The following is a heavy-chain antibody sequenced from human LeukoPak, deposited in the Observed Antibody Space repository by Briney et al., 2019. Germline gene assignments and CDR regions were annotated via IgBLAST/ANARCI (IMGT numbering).Heavy chain of an antibody. J-gene: IGHJ4*02. CDR3: GKVCSSGYYFGGY. Sequence: GRSLRLSCAASGFTFDDYAMHWVRQAPGKGLEWVSAISGSGGSTYYADSVKGRFTISRDNSKNTLYLQMNSLRAEDTAVYYCGKVCSSGYYFGGYWGQGNLVTGSS. V-gene: IGHV3-23*01. CDR1: GFTFDDYA. CDR2: ISGSGGST. D-gene: IGHD3-22*01.